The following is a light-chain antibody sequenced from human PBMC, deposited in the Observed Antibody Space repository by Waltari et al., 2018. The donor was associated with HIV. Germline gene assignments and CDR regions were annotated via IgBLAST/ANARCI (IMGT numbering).Light chain of an antibody. V-gene: IGLV3-1*01. J-gene: IGLJ2*01. Sequence: ELAQPPSVSVSPGEPANITCSGGKLGEKYAYWYQQKAGQSPVLVIYQDKKRPLGIPGRFSGSNSGNTATLTISGTQPMDEADYYCQAWDNSSEDVIFGGGTKLTVL. CDR3: QAWDNSSEDVI. CDR2: QDK. CDR1: KLGEKY.